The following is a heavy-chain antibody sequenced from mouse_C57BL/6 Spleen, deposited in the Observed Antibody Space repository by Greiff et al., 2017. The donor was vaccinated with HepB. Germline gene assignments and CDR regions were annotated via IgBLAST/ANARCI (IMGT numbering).Heavy chain of an antibody. CDR2: ISSGSSTI. Sequence: EVNVVESGGGLVKPGGSLKLSCAASGFTFSDYGMHWVRQAPEKGLEWVAYISSGSSTIYYADTVKGRFTISRDNAKNTLFRQMTSLRSEDTAMYYCARPLSTMVTAFGYWGQGTTLTVSS. J-gene: IGHJ2*01. V-gene: IGHV5-17*01. CDR3: ARPLSTMVTAFGY. D-gene: IGHD2-2*01. CDR1: GFTFSDYG.